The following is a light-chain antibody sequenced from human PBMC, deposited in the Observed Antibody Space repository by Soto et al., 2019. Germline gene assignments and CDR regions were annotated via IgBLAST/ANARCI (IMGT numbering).Light chain of an antibody. J-gene: IGKJ2*01. CDR2: NVS. CDR3: MQRVHWPPYT. CDR1: HSILYSDGNNY. Sequence: DVVMPQSPLSLPVTLGQPASISCRSSHSILYSDGNNYLNWCQQRPGQSPRRLIYNVSNRDSGVPDRFSVSGSGTDFTLKISRVEAEDVVVYYCMQRVHWPPYTFGEVTKLDLK. V-gene: IGKV2-30*01.